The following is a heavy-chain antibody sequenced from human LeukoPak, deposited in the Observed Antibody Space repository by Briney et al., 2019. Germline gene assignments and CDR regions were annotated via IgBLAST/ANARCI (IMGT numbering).Heavy chain of an antibody. V-gene: IGHV3-53*03. Sequence: GGTLRLSCAASGLTDSRYYTNWVPQPPGKELEWVSVIYTGGGRYYADSVRGRFTISRDTSKNMVFLQMNSLRVEDTAVYYCARGIDYWGRGTLVTVSS. CDR3: ARGIDY. CDR2: IYTGGGR. J-gene: IGHJ4*02. CDR1: GLTDSRYY.